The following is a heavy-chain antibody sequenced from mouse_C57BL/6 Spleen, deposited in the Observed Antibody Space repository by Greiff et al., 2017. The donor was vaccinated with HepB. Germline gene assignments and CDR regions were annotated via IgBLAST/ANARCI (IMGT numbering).Heavy chain of an antibody. Sequence: EVKLMESGGGLVKPGGSLKLSCAASGFTFSSYAMSWVRQTPEKRLEWVATISDGGSYTYYPDNVKGRFTISRDNAKNNLYLQMSHLKSEDTAMYYCAREGAYGSSPFDYWGQGTTLTVSS. D-gene: IGHD1-1*01. CDR2: ISDGGSYT. V-gene: IGHV5-4*01. J-gene: IGHJ2*01. CDR3: AREGAYGSSPFDY. CDR1: GFTFSSYA.